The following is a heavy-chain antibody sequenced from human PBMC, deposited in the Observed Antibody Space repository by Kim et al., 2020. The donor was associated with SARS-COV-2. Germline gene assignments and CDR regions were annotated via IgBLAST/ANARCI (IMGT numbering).Heavy chain of an antibody. D-gene: IGHD2-15*01. J-gene: IGHJ6*02. V-gene: IGHV1-8*01. Sequence: ASVKVSCKASGYTFTSYDINWVRQATGQGLEWMGWMNPNSGNTGYAQKFQGSVTMTRNTSISTAYMELSSLRSEDRAVYYCAKEGVCSGGSCYFYYYYGMDVWGQGTTVTVSS. CDR3: AKEGVCSGGSCYFYYYYGMDV. CDR1: GYTFTSYD. CDR2: MNPNSGNT.